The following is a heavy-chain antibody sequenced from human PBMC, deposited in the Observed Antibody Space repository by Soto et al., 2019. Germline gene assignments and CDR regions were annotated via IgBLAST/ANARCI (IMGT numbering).Heavy chain of an antibody. CDR2: IYYSGST. D-gene: IGHD3-9*01. CDR1: GGSISSGGYY. Sequence: QVQLQESGPGLVKPSQTLSLTCTVSGGSISSGGYYWSWIRQHPGKGLEWIGYIYYSGSTYYNPSPKRRVTISVDTAKNQFTLKLSSVTAADTAGYYCARDQAYYDILTGYGGMDVWGQGTTVTVSS. CDR3: ARDQAYYDILTGYGGMDV. J-gene: IGHJ6*02. V-gene: IGHV4-31*03.